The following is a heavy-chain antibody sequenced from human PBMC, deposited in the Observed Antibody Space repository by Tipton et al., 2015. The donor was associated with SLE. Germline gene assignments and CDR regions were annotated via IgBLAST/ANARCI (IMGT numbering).Heavy chain of an antibody. CDR1: GFTFDDYG. D-gene: IGHD3-3*01. J-gene: IGHJ4*02. Sequence: SLRLSCAASGFTFDDYGTSWVRQAPGKVLEWVSGINWNGGSTGYADSVKGRFTISRDNAKNSLYLQMNSLRAEDTALYYCGRTNDFWSGYFDYWGQGTLVTVSS. V-gene: IGHV3-20*04. CDR3: GRTNDFWSGYFDY. CDR2: INWNGGST.